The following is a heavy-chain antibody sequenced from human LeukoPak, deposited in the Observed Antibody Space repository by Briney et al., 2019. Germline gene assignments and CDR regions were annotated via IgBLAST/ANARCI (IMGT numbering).Heavy chain of an antibody. CDR3: AREVGKYSSSWYSGDLPDKNWFDP. V-gene: IGHV3-23*01. CDR2: ISDSGANT. D-gene: IGHD6-13*01. J-gene: IGHJ5*02. Sequence: PGGSLRLSCETSGFTFSETAMSWVRQAPDKGLEWVSTISDSGANTHYADSVKGRFTISRDNSKNTLYLQMTSLRAEDTALYYCAREVGKYSSSWYSGDLPDKNWFDPWGQGTLVTVSS. CDR1: GFTFSETA.